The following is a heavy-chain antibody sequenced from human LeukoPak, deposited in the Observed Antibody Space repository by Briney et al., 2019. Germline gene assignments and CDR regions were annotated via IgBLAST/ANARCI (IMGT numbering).Heavy chain of an antibody. CDR1: GFTVGSSY. CDR2: IYSGGST. D-gene: IGHD1-26*01. J-gene: IGHJ4*02. Sequence: GGSLRLSCAASGFTVGSSYMGWVRQAPGKGLEWVSVIYSGGSTYYADSMKGRFTLSRDNSKNTLYLQMNSLRAEDTAVCYCARLSGSYYEADYWGQGTLVTVSS. CDR3: ARLSGSYYEADY. V-gene: IGHV3-53*01.